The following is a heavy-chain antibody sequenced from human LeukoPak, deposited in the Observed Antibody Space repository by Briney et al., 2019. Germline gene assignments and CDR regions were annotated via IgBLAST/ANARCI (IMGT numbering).Heavy chain of an antibody. Sequence: GASVKVSFKVSGYTLTELSMHWVRQAPGKGLEWMGWISAYNGNTNYAQKLQGRVTMTTDTSTSTAYMELRSLRSDDTAVYYCARYPHYGDPARWFDPWGQGTLVTVSS. J-gene: IGHJ5*02. D-gene: IGHD4-17*01. CDR2: ISAYNGNT. V-gene: IGHV1-18*01. CDR3: ARYPHYGDPARWFDP. CDR1: GYTLTELS.